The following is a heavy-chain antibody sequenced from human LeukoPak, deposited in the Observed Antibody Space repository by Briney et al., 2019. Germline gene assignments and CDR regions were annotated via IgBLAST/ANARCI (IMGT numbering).Heavy chain of an antibody. V-gene: IGHV3-53*04. D-gene: IGHD6-19*01. CDR2: IYSGGST. J-gene: IGHJ4*02. CDR3: ARGSIAVAGTEDY. CDR1: GFTVSSNY. Sequence: PGGSLRLSCAASGFTVSSNYMSWVRQAPGKGLEWVSVIYSGGSTYYADSVKGRFTISRRNSKNTLYLQMNSLRAEDTAVYYCARGSIAVAGTEDYWGQGTLVTVSS.